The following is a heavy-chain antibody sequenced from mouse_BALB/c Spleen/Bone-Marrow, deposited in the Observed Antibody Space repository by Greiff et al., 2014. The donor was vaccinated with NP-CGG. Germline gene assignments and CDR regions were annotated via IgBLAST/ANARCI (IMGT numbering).Heavy chain of an antibody. V-gene: IGHV5-17*02. CDR3: ARSGYGDYYAMDY. Sequence: VQLQQSGGGLVQPGGSRKLSCAASGFTFSSFGIHWVRQAPEKGLEWVAYISSGSSTIYYADTVKGRFTISRDNPKNTLFLQMTSLRSEDTAMYYCARSGYGDYYAMDYWGQGTSVTVSS. CDR1: GFTFSSFG. J-gene: IGHJ4*01. D-gene: IGHD2-10*02. CDR2: ISSGSSTI.